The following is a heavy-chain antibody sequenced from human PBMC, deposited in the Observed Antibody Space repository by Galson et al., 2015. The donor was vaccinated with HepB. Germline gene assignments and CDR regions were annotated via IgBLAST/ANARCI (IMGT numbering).Heavy chain of an antibody. CDR1: GYTFTSYG. J-gene: IGHJ3*02. Sequence: SVKVSCKASGYTFTSYGISWVRQAPGQGLEWMGWISAYNGNTNYAQKLQGRVTMTTDTSTSTAYMELRSLRSDDTAVYYCAREGYYDRKNGAFDIWGQGTMVTVSS. D-gene: IGHD3-22*01. CDR2: ISAYNGNT. V-gene: IGHV1-18*04. CDR3: AREGYYDRKNGAFDI.